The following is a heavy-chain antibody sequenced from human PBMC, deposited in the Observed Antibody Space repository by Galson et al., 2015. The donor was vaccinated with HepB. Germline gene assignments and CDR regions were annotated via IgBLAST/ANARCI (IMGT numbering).Heavy chain of an antibody. J-gene: IGHJ6*02. CDR1: GFTFSSYS. V-gene: IGHV3-48*01. D-gene: IGHD6-13*01. Sequence: SLRLSCAASGFTFSSYSMNWVRQAPGKGLEWVSYISSSSSTIYYADSVKGRFTISRDNAKNSLYLQMNSLRAEDTAVYYCARDYSSSSGDYYYGMDVWGQGTTVTVSS. CDR2: ISSSSSTI. CDR3: ARDYSSSSGDYYYGMDV.